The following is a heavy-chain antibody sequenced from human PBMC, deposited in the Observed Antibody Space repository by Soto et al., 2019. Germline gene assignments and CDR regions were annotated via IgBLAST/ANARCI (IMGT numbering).Heavy chain of an antibody. Sequence: GGSLRLSCAASGFTFSTYAMSWVRQAPGKWLEWVSAISGSGGSTYYAAPVKGRFTISRDNSKNTLYLQMNSLRAEDTAVHYCARGLGYCSSTSCYIWFDYWGQGTMVTVSS. V-gene: IGHV3-23*01. J-gene: IGHJ4*02. D-gene: IGHD2-2*02. CDR3: ARGLGYCSSTSCYIWFDY. CDR2: ISGSGGST. CDR1: GFTFSTYA.